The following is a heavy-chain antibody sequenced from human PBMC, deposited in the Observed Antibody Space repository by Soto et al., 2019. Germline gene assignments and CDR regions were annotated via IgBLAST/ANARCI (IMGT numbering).Heavy chain of an antibody. CDR2: IYYSGST. V-gene: IGHV4-59*08. CDR3: ARHQAYYDFWSGFHGWFDP. J-gene: IGHJ5*02. CDR1: GGSISSYY. Sequence: SETLSLTCTVSGGSISSYYWSWIRQPQGKGLEWIGYIYYSGSTNYNPSLKSRVTISVDTSKNQFSLKLSSVTAADTAVYYCARHQAYYDFWSGFHGWFDPWGQGTLVTVSS. D-gene: IGHD3-3*01.